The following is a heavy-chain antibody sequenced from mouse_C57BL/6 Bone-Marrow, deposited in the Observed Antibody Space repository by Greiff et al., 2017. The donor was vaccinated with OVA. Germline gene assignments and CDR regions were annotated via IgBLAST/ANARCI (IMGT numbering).Heavy chain of an antibody. D-gene: IGHD1-1*01. CDR3: ARHHYYYGSSYSWFAY. J-gene: IGHJ3*01. CDR2: FYPGSGSI. Sequence: VQLVESGAELVKPGASVKLSCKASGYTFTEYTIHWVKQRSGQGLEWIGWFYPGSGSIKYNEKFKDKATLTADKSSSTVYMVLSRLTAEDSAVYFCARHHYYYGSSYSWFAYWGQGTLVTVSA. V-gene: IGHV1-62-2*01. CDR1: GYTFTEYT.